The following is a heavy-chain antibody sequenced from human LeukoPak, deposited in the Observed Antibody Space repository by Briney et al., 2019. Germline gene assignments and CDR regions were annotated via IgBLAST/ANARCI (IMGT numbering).Heavy chain of an antibody. CDR2: ICYSGST. J-gene: IGHJ5*02. D-gene: IGHD3-3*01. CDR1: GYSISSGYY. V-gene: IGHV4-38-2*02. Sequence: SETLSLTCTVSGYSISSGYYWGWIRQPPGKGLEWIGSICYSGSTYYNPSLKSRVTISVDTSKNQFSLKLSSVTAADTAVYYCARDNSGYYDFWSGYFGGWFDPWGQGTLVTVSS. CDR3: ARDNSGYYDFWSGYFGGWFDP.